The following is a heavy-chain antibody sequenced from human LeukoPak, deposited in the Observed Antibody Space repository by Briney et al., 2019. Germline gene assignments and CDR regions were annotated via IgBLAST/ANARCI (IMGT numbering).Heavy chain of an antibody. Sequence: GGSLRLSCAVSGITLSNYGMSWVRLAPGKGLEWVAGISGSGGGTKYADSVKGRFTISRDNPRNTLYLQMNSLRAEDTAVYFCAKDIFRWAFDYWGQGALVTVSS. V-gene: IGHV3-23*01. CDR3: AKDIFRWAFDY. CDR2: ISGSGGGT. CDR1: GITLSNYG. J-gene: IGHJ4*02. D-gene: IGHD2-21*01.